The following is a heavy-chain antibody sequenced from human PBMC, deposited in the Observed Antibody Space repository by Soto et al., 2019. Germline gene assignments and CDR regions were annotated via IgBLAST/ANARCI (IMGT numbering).Heavy chain of an antibody. D-gene: IGHD6-19*01. CDR3: ARSRRGAYSSGWYSLSGYYNYGIDV. CDR1: GFTFSSYA. CDR2: ISASGGST. J-gene: IGHJ6*02. V-gene: IGHV3-23*01. Sequence: PGGSLRLSCEASGFTFSSYAMSWVRQAPGKGLEWVSAISASGGSTYYTDSVKGRFTISRDNSKNTLYLQMNSLRAEDTAVYYCARSRRGAYSSGWYSLSGYYNYGIDVWGQGTKVTVS.